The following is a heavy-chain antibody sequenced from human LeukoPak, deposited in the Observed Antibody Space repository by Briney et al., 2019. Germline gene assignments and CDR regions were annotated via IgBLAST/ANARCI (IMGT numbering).Heavy chain of an antibody. CDR3: ARDLLFNWNYVGDS. J-gene: IGHJ4*02. CDR1: GFTFRDYY. Sequence: GGSLRLSCAASGFTFRDYYMSWVRQAPGKGLEWVSYISGRGGTIYYADSVRGRFTVSRDDAQNSLYLQMNSLRAEDTAVYYCARDLLFNWNYVGDSWGQGTLVTVSS. V-gene: IGHV3-11*01. CDR2: ISGRGGTI. D-gene: IGHD1-7*01.